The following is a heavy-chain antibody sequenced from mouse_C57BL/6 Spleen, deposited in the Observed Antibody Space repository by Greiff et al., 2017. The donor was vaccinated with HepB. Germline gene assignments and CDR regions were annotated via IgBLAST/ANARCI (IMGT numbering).Heavy chain of an antibody. CDR1: GYTFTDYE. CDR2: IDPETGGT. D-gene: IGHD1-1*01. J-gene: IGHJ4*01. CDR3: TRSAYYGSSPMDY. V-gene: IGHV1-15*01. Sequence: VHLVESGAELVRPGASVTLSCKASGYTFTDYEMHWVKQTPVHGLEWIGAIDPETGGTAYNQKFKGKAILTADKSSSTAYMELRSLTSEDSAVYYCTRSAYYGSSPMDYWGQGTSVTVSS.